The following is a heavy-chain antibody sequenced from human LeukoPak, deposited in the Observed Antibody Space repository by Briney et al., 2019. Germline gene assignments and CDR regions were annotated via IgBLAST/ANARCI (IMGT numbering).Heavy chain of an antibody. CDR1: GFTFSSYG. CDR2: ISWNGVYI. D-gene: IGHD1-26*01. CDR3: ARDPSGSYGFFDY. J-gene: IGHJ4*02. V-gene: IGHV3-9*01. Sequence: SLRLSCAASGFTFSSYGMHWVRQVPGMGLEWVSGISWNGVYIGYADSVNGRFTISRDNAKNSLYLQMNSLRAEDTALYYCARDPSGSYGFFDYWGQGTLVTVSS.